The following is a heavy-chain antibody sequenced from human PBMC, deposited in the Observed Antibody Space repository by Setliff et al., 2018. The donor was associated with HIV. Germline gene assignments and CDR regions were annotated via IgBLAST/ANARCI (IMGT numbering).Heavy chain of an antibody. CDR1: GYTFTDYY. Sequence: ASVKVSCKASGYTFTDYYMQWVRQAPGQGLEWMGWMNPNSGNTGYAQKFQGRVTMTGNTSISTAYMELSSLRSEDTAVYYCARGGGGYYYVGAVDIWGQGTVVTVSS. D-gene: IGHD3-22*01. CDR3: ARGGGGYYYVGAVDI. CDR2: MNPNSGNT. V-gene: IGHV1-8*02. J-gene: IGHJ3*02.